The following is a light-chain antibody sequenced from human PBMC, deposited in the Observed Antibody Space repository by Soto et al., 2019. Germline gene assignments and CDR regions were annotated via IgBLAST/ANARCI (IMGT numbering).Light chain of an antibody. CDR1: SSDVGGYNY. Sequence: QSVLTQPASVSGSPRQSSTISCTGTSSDVGGYNYVSWYQQHPGKAPKLMIYDVSNRPSGVSNRFSGSKSGNTASLTISGLQAEDEADYYCSSYTSSSTLAVFGTGTKVTVL. V-gene: IGLV2-14*01. CDR2: DVS. CDR3: SSYTSSSTLAV. J-gene: IGLJ1*01.